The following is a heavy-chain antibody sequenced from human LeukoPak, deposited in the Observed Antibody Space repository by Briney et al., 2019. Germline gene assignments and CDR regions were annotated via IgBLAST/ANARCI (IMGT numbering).Heavy chain of an antibody. CDR1: GLTFSGSA. CDR2: ISGSGNST. CDR3: AKVLVLVSANRYYFDY. J-gene: IGHJ4*02. V-gene: IGHV3-23*01. D-gene: IGHD2-15*01. Sequence: GGSLRLSCAASGLTFSGSAMSWVRQAPGKGVEWGSLISGSGNSTYYADSVKGRFTISRDNSKHTLYLQMNSLRAEDTAVYYCAKVLVLVSANRYYFDYWGQGTLVTVSS.